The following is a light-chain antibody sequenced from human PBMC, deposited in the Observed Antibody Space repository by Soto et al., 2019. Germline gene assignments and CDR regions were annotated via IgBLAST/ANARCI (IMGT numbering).Light chain of an antibody. CDR3: AAWNDGLSGFV. V-gene: IGLV1-47*01. Sequence: QSVLTQPPSTSRTPGQRVTISCSGSSSDFGSNVVYWYQQLPGTAPKLLIYRNNQRPSGVPDRLSGTNSGTSASLAISGLRSEDEADYYCAAWNDGLSGFVFGTGTKVTVL. CDR1: SSDFGSNV. J-gene: IGLJ1*01. CDR2: RNN.